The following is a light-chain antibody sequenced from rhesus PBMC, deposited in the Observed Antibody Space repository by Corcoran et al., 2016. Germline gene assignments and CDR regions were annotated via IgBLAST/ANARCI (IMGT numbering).Light chain of an antibody. CDR1: QGISSY. CDR2: AAS. V-gene: IGKV1-28*01. CDR3: LQHNSYPYN. J-gene: IGKJ2*01. Sequence: DIQMTQSPSSLSASVGDTVTITCRASQGISSYLNWFQQKPGKAPKLLIYAASSLESGVPSRFSGRGAGTEFTLTISSLQPEDFAAYYCLQHNSYPYNFGQGTKVEIK.